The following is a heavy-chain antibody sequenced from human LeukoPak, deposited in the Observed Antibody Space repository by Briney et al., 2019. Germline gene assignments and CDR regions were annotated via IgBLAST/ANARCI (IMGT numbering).Heavy chain of an antibody. D-gene: IGHD3-3*01. Sequence: SGGSLRLSCAASGFTFSSYAMSWVRQAPGKGLEWVSAISGSGGSTYYADSVKGRFTISRDNSKNTLYLQMNSLRAEDTAVYYCAKALYDFWSGYTFDYWGQGTLVTVSS. CDR3: AKALYDFWSGYTFDY. CDR1: GFTFSSYA. J-gene: IGHJ4*02. CDR2: ISGSGGST. V-gene: IGHV3-23*01.